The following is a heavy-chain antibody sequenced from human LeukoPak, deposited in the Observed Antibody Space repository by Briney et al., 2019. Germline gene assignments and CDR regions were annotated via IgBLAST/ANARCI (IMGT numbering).Heavy chain of an antibody. D-gene: IGHD6-13*01. CDR2: ISSDGNHK. Sequence: GGSLRLSCAASGFAFSTYAMHWVRQAPGKGLEWVAAISSDGNHKHFADSVKGRFTISRDNSKNTLFLQMNSLRPEDTAVYYCARDRLAPPGVYWFDPWGQGTLVTVSS. J-gene: IGHJ5*02. V-gene: IGHV3-30-3*01. CDR3: ARDRLAPPGVYWFDP. CDR1: GFAFSTYA.